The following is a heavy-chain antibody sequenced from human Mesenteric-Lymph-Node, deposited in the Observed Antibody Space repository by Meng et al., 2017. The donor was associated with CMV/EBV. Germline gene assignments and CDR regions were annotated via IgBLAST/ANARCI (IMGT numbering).Heavy chain of an antibody. Sequence: GGSLRLSCAASGFTFRSHAMTWVRQAPGRGLEWVSTICGGHDKTYYADSVKGRFTISKDTSRNTLWLQMSSLRADDTAIYYCAVSLRGDLYFDLWSGFYGMDVWGQGTTVTVSS. CDR3: AVSLRGDLYFDLWSGFYGMDV. V-gene: IGHV3-23*01. D-gene: IGHD3-3*01. J-gene: IGHJ6*02. CDR1: GFTFRSHA. CDR2: ICGGHDKT.